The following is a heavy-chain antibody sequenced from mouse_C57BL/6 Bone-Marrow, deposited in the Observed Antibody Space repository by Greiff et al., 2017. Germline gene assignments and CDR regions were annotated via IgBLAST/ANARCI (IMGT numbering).Heavy chain of an antibody. CDR3: ARHGSSYDYYAMDY. J-gene: IGHJ4*01. CDR1: GFTFSDYY. D-gene: IGHD1-1*01. V-gene: IGHV5-12*01. CDR2: ISNGGGST. Sequence: EVKLVESGGGLVQPGGSLKLSCAASGFTFSDYYMYWVRQTPEKRLEWVAYISNGGGSTYYPDTVKGRFTISRDNAKNTLYLQMSRLKSEDTAMYYCARHGSSYDYYAMDYWGQGTSVTVSS.